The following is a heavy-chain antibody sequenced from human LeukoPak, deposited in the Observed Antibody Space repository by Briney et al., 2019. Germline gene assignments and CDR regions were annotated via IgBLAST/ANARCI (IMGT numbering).Heavy chain of an antibody. V-gene: IGHV3-23*01. J-gene: IGHJ4*02. CDR3: AKGSF. CDR1: GFTFSTSA. CDR2: ISESGGST. D-gene: IGHD3-10*01. Sequence: GGSLRLSCVVSGFTFSTSAMSWVRQAPGKGLEWVSGISESGGSTYYADSVKGRFTSSRDNSKNTLYLQMNNLRAEDTAAYYCAKGSFWGQGTLVTVSP.